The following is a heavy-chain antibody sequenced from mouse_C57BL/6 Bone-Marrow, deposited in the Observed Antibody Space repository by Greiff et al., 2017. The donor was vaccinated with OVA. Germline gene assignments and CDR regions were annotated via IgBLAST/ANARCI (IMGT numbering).Heavy chain of an antibody. Sequence: VQLQQSGAELVRPGASVKLSCKASGYTFTDYYINWVKQRPGQGLEWIARIYPGSGNTYYNEKFKGKATLTAEKSSSTAYMQLSSLTSEDSAVYFCALLLRSAWFAYWGQGTLVTVSA. J-gene: IGHJ3*01. CDR2: IYPGSGNT. CDR3: ALLLRSAWFAY. V-gene: IGHV1-76*01. D-gene: IGHD1-1*01. CDR1: GYTFTDYY.